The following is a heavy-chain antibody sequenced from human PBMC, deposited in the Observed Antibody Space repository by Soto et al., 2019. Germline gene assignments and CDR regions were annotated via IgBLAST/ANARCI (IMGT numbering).Heavy chain of an antibody. D-gene: IGHD2-2*02. Sequence: GGSLRLSCAATGFSLSSYAMHWVRQAPGKGLEWVAVTSYDGNKKYYAASVKGRFTISRDNSNNTLHLQMNNLRDDDTAIYYCVREGGVPSAIGHYYYGMDVWGQGTAVTVSS. CDR1: GFSLSSYA. V-gene: IGHV3-33*05. J-gene: IGHJ6*02. CDR2: TSYDGNKK. CDR3: VREGGVPSAIGHYYYGMDV.